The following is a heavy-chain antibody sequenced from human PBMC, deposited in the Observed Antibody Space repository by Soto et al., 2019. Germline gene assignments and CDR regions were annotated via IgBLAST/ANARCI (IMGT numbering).Heavy chain of an antibody. V-gene: IGHV3-66*01. CDR3: ARDRIPTGMDA. CDR2: IYNGGST. J-gene: IGHJ6*02. CDR1: GFTVSSNY. Sequence: EVQLVESGGGLVQPGGSLRLSCAASGFTVSSNYMSWVRQAPGKGLEWVSVIYNGGSTYYADSVKGRFTISRDNSKNTLYLQMNSLGAEDTAVYYCARDRIPTGMDAWGQGTTVTVSS.